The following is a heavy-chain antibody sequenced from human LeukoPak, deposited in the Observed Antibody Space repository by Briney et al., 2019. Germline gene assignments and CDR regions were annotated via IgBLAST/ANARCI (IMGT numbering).Heavy chain of an antibody. D-gene: IGHD3/OR15-3a*01. V-gene: IGHV3-7*03. J-gene: IGHJ4*02. CDR2: IKQDGSEK. CDR1: GFTFSSYW. CDR3: ARWVPGLYYFDY. Sequence: GGSLRLSCAASGFTFSSYWMSWVRQAPGKGLEWVANIKQDGSEKYYVDSVKGRFTISRGNAKNSLYLQMNGLRAEDTAVYYCARWVPGLYYFDYWGQGTLVTVSS.